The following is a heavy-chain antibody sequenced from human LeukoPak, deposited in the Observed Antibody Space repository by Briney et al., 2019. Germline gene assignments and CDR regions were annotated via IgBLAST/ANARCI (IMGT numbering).Heavy chain of an antibody. Sequence: GESLKISCKGSGYTFTSYWIGWVRQMPGKGLEWMGIINPGDSDTRYRPSFQDQVTISADKSITTAYLQWSSLKASDTAIYYCARWLGYCGNIRCYQPFDYWGQGTLVTVSS. V-gene: IGHV5-51*01. CDR3: ARWLGYCGNIRCYQPFDY. CDR1: GYTFTSYW. D-gene: IGHD2-2*03. CDR2: INPGDSDT. J-gene: IGHJ4*02.